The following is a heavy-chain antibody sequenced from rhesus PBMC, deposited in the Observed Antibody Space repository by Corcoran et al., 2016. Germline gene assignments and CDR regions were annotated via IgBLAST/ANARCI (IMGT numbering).Heavy chain of an antibody. D-gene: IGHD6-25*01. CDR2: ISFDGSKK. V-gene: IGHV3-54*02. J-gene: IGHJ1*01. CDR3: ARDRERQLELYFEF. CDR1: GFTFSSYG. Sequence: EVQLVESGGGLVQPGGSLRLSCAASGFTFSSYGMHWVRQAPGKGLEWVAVISFDGSKKYYEDSVKDRFIISRENSKNMRYLQMNDLKLEDTAVYYCARDRERQLELYFEFWGQGALVTVSS.